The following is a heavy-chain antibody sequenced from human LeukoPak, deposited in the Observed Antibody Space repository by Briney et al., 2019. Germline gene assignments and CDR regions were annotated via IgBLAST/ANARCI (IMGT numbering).Heavy chain of an antibody. CDR1: GFTFSNHA. D-gene: IGHD2-21*01. Sequence: PGGSLRLSCAASGFTFSNHAMTRVRQAPGKGLEWVSSINYSGGSTYYADSVKGRFTISRDNSKNTLYLQMNSLRGEDTAFYYCARGGGAQAFDIWGQGTMVTVSS. CDR2: INYSGGST. V-gene: IGHV3-23*01. J-gene: IGHJ3*02. CDR3: ARGGGAQAFDI.